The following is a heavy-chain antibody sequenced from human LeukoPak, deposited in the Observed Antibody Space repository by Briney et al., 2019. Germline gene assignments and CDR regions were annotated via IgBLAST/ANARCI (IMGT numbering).Heavy chain of an antibody. Sequence: GGSLRLSCTACGFTFGDYSMSWVRQAPGKGLEYIGFIRTKDFGGTTEYAASVKGRFTISRDDSKSIAYLQIHSLQSEDTAVYYCSRDGLDYYGSGSYRGFDYWGQGTLVTVSS. V-gene: IGHV3-49*04. CDR3: SRDGLDYYGSGSYRGFDY. J-gene: IGHJ4*02. CDR1: GFTFGDYS. CDR2: IRTKDFGGTT. D-gene: IGHD3-10*01.